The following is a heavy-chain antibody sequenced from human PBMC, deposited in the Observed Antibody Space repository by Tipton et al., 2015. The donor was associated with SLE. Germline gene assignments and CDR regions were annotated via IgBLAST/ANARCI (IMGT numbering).Heavy chain of an antibody. CDR1: DGSFSAYS. J-gene: IGHJ6*02. D-gene: IGHD4-23*01. CDR2: INRGGVT. Sequence: TLSLTCAVYDGSFSAYSWTWIRQPPGKRLEWIGEINRGGVTNYNPSLKSRVTISLDTSKNQFSLKLTSVTADDTAVYYCARSVVTYYYPGMEVWGQGTMVTVS. CDR3: ARSVVTYYYPGMEV. V-gene: IGHV4-34*01.